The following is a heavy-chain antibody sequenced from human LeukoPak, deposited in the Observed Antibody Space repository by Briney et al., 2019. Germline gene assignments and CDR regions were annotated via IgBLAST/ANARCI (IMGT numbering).Heavy chain of an antibody. CDR3: ATREEGGIQL. CDR1: GFTCSSYS. V-gene: IGHV3-21*01. J-gene: IGHJ4*02. D-gene: IGHD5-18*01. Sequence: GGSLRLSCAASGFTCSSYSMNWVRQAPGKGPEWVSSISSSSSYIYYADSVKGRFTISRDNAKNSLYLQMNSLRAEDTAVYYCATREEGGIQLWGQGTLVTVSS. CDR2: ISSSSSYI.